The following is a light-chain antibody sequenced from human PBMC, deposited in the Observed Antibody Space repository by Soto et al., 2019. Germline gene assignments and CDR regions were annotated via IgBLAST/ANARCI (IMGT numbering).Light chain of an antibody. V-gene: IGKV3D-15*01. CDR1: QSVRTN. CDR2: YSS. Sequence: EVMMTQFPDTVSVTPGERVTLSCGANQSVRTNLAWYQQRPGQAPRLLIHYSSTRASDIPARFGGSGSGTNFTLVISSLQSEDFAVYYCQQYAYWPETFGQGTKVDIK. CDR3: QQYAYWPET. J-gene: IGKJ1*01.